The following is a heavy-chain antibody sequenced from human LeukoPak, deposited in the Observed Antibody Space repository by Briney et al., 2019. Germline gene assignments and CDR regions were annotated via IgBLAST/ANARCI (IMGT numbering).Heavy chain of an antibody. Sequence: SETLSLTCTVSGGSISTFYWTWIRQPPGKGLEWIGYIYYIESTSYNPSLKSRVTISVDTSKNQFSLKLSSVTAADTAVYYCARSRGLYYDSSGYSRNFDYWGQGTLVTVSS. CDR1: GGSISTFY. CDR3: ARSRGLYYDSSGYSRNFDY. V-gene: IGHV4-59*08. J-gene: IGHJ4*02. D-gene: IGHD3-22*01. CDR2: IYYIEST.